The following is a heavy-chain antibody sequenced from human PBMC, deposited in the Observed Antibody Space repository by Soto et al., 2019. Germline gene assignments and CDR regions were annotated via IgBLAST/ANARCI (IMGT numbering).Heavy chain of an antibody. CDR2: IYYSGST. D-gene: IGHD3-10*01. J-gene: IGHJ4*02. CDR3: ARARRGNYGYPSYFDY. CDR1: GGSISSYY. Sequence: QVQLQESGPGLVKPSETLSLTCTVSGGSISSYYWSWIRQPPGKGLEWIGYIYYSGSTNYNPSLKSRVTVSVDTSKIQFSLKLSSVTAADTAVYYCARARRGNYGYPSYFDYWGQGTLVTVSS. V-gene: IGHV4-59*01.